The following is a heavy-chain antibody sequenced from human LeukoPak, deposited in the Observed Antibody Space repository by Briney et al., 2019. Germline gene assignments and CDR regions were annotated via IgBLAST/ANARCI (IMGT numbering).Heavy chain of an antibody. D-gene: IGHD6-13*01. CDR1: GFTSSSYW. CDR2: INQDGSEK. J-gene: IGHJ4*02. V-gene: IGHV3-7*01. CDR3: ARDLGGAAGTLGFDY. Sequence: GGSLRLSCAPSGFTSSSYWMSWVRQAPGKGLEWVANINQDGSEKYYVDSVKGRFTISRDNAKNSLYLQMNSLRAEDTAVYYCARDLGGAAGTLGFDYWGQRTLVTVSS.